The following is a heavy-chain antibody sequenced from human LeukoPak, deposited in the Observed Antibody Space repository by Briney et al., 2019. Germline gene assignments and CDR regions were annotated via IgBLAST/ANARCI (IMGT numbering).Heavy chain of an antibody. CDR2: ISSSSSYI. J-gene: IGHJ3*02. CDR3: ARDFITGDAFDI. CDR1: GFTFSSYA. Sequence: GGSLRLSCAASGFTFSSYAMSWVRQAPGKGLEWVSSISSSSSYIYYADSVKGRFTISRDNAKNSLYLQMNSLRAEDTAVYYCARDFITGDAFDIWGQGTMVTVSS. D-gene: IGHD3-10*01. V-gene: IGHV3-21*01.